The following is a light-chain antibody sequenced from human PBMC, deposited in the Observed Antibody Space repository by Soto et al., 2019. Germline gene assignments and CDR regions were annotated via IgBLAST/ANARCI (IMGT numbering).Light chain of an antibody. CDR1: QGINSW. J-gene: IGKJ5*01. V-gene: IGKV1-12*01. CDR3: QQANSFPIT. Sequence: DIQMTQSPSSSSASVGDRVTITCRASQGINSWLAWYQQKAGKAPKVLMYAASRLQSGVPSRFSGSGSGTDFTLTISRPQPEDFATYYCQQANSFPITFGQGTRLEIK. CDR2: AAS.